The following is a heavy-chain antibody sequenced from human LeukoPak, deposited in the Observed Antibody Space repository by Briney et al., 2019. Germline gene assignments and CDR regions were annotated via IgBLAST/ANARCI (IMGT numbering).Heavy chain of an antibody. J-gene: IGHJ3*02. CDR3: ASVHSYPLRNAFDI. CDR2: IYYRAST. Sequence: SETLSLTCTVAGGSISSYYGSWVRQPPGKGREGIAYIYYRASTNYTPSLTTRVTISVATSNTQFSLKLSSVTAAATAVYYCASVHSYPLRNAFDIWGQGTMAPVSS. CDR1: GGSISSYY. D-gene: IGHD1-14*01. V-gene: IGHV4-59*01.